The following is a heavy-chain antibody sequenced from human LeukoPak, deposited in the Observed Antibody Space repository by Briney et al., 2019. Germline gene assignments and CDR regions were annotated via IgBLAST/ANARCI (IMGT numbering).Heavy chain of an antibody. J-gene: IGHJ4*02. CDR3: ARDIVVVPAAMDY. D-gene: IGHD2-2*01. CDR1: GYAFTNYD. Sequence: ASVKVSCKTSGYAFTNYDINWVRQAPGQGLEWMGWISAYNGNTNYAQKLQGRVTMTTDTSTSTAYMELRSLRSDDTAVYYCARDIVVVPAAMDYWGQGTLVTVSS. V-gene: IGHV1-18*01. CDR2: ISAYNGNT.